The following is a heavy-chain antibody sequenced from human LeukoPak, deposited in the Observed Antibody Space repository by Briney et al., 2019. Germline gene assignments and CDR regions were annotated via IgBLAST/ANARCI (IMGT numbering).Heavy chain of an antibody. Sequence: ASVKVSCKASGYTFTNYGITWVRQAPGQGLEWMGWISAYNGDTNFAQKFQGRVTMTTDTSTSTAYMELRTLRSDDTAVYYCARRGGGYCTSTRCCCMDVWGKGTTVTVSS. D-gene: IGHD2-2*01. CDR3: ARRGGGYCTSTRCCCMDV. CDR2: ISAYNGDT. CDR1: GYTFTNYG. V-gene: IGHV1-18*01. J-gene: IGHJ6*03.